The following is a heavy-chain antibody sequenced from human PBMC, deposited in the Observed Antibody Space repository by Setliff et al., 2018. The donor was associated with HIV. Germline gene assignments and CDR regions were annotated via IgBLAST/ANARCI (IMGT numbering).Heavy chain of an antibody. CDR1: GGSFSNFF. CDR2: INSSGTT. Sequence: SETLSLTCTVSGGSFSNFFWNWIRQPPGKGLEWIGYINSSGTTNYNPSLKSRVNISIDPSKNHLTLRLSSVTVADTAVYYCARRGRFMGWFDPWGQGSLVTVSS. V-gene: IGHV4-4*09. J-gene: IGHJ5*02. D-gene: IGHD3-3*01. CDR3: ARRGRFMGWFDP.